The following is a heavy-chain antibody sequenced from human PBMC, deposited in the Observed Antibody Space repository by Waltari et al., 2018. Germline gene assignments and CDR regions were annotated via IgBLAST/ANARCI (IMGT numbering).Heavy chain of an antibody. CDR1: GGSFSGYD. D-gene: IGHD1-26*01. J-gene: IGHJ4*02. CDR3: ARGNGGYSD. Sequence: QVQLQQWGAGLLKPSETLSLTCGVSGGSFSGYDWGWIRQPPGKGLEWIGEVYHGGSATYRPSLKSRVTMSVDTSSNQFSLKMISVTAADTAVYYCARGNGGYSDWGPGALVAVSS. V-gene: IGHV4-34*02. CDR2: VYHGGSA.